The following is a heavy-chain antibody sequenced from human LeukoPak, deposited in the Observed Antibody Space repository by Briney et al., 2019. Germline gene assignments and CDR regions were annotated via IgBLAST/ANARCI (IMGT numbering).Heavy chain of an antibody. CDR3: ARGSRIAAAGQPPPPFDY. CDR1: GFTFSSYS. CDR2: ISSSSSYI. J-gene: IGHJ4*02. V-gene: IGHV3-21*01. D-gene: IGHD6-13*01. Sequence: GGSLRLSCAASGFTFSSYSMNWVRQAPGKGLEWVSSISSSSSYIYYADSVKGRFTISRDNAKNSLYLQMNSLRAEDTAVYYCARGSRIAAAGQPPPPFDYWGQGTLVTVSS.